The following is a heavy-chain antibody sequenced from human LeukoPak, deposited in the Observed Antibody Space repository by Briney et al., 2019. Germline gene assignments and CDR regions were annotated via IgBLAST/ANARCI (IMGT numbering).Heavy chain of an antibody. J-gene: IGHJ2*01. CDR1: GGSFSGYY. CDR3: ARGLGTIVVVPAATARYFDL. Sequence: SETLSLTCAVYGGSFSGYYWSWIRQPPGKGLEWIGEINHSGSTNYNPSLKSRVTISVDTSKNQFSLKLSSVTAADTAMYYCARGLGTIVVVPAATARYFDLWGRGTLVTVSS. V-gene: IGHV4-34*01. D-gene: IGHD2-2*01. CDR2: INHSGST.